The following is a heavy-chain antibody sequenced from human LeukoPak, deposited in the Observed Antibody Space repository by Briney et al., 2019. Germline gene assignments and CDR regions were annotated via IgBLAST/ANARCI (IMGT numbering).Heavy chain of an antibody. Sequence: GGSLRLSCSVSGFSVSNNYMSWVRQAPGKGLVWVSRISGDGSSTRYADSVKGRFTISRDNAKNTLFLQMNSLRAEDTAVYYCARDNNWNYPDYWGQGTLVTVSS. J-gene: IGHJ4*02. CDR1: GFSVSNNY. CDR3: ARDNNWNYPDY. CDR2: ISGDGSST. D-gene: IGHD1-7*01. V-gene: IGHV3-74*01.